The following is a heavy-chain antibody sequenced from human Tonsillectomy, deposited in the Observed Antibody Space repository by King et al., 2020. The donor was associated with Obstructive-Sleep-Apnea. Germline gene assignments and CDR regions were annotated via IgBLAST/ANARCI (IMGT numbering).Heavy chain of an antibody. CDR3: ARHVGKGIYYENMDV. CDR2: IYPGDSDT. V-gene: IGHV5-51*01. D-gene: IGHD3-3*01. CDR1: GYSFNSYW. J-gene: IGHJ6*02. Sequence: FQLVQSGAEVKKPGASLKISCQGSGYSFNSYWIGWVRQMPGEGLEWMGIIYPGDSDTRYSPYFQGQVTISADKSSSTAYLQWSSLKASDTAMYYCARHVGKGIYYENMDVWGLGTTVTVSS.